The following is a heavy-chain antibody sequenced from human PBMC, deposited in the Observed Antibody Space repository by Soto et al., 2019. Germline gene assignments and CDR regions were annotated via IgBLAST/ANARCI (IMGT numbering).Heavy chain of an antibody. CDR2: INHSGST. CDR1: GGSFSGYY. D-gene: IGHD5-12*01. J-gene: IGHJ6*02. Sequence: PSETLSLTCAVYGGSFSGYYWSWIRQPPGKGLEWIGEINHSGSTNYNPSLKSRVTISVDTSKNQFSLKLSSVTAADTAVYYCARGDIVATTHYHYYGMDVWGQGTTVTVSS. V-gene: IGHV4-34*01. CDR3: ARGDIVATTHYHYYGMDV.